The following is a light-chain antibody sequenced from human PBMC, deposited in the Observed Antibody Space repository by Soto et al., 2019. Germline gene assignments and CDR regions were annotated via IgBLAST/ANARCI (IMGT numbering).Light chain of an antibody. CDR2: AAS. J-gene: IGKJ4*01. V-gene: IGKV1-27*01. CDR3: QKYNSAPLT. Sequence: DIQMTQSPSSLSASVGDRVTITCRASQGISNYLAWYQQKPGKVPKLLIYAASTLQSGVPSRFSGSGSGTDFTRTISNLQPEDVATYYCQKYNSAPLTFGGGTKVEIK. CDR1: QGISNY.